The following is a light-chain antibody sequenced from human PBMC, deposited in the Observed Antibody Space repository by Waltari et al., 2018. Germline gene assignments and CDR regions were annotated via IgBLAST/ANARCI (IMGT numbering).Light chain of an antibody. CDR3: QQFDTLPLT. CDR1: QAITNY. CDR2: DAS. Sequence: DIQMTQSPSSLSASVGDRVTITCQASQAITNYLNWYQQKPGQAPNLLIPDASNLEVGVPSRVSVSGSGTHFTFTINSLQPEDIASYYCQQFDTLPLTFGGGTKVEIK. V-gene: IGKV1-33*01. J-gene: IGKJ4*01.